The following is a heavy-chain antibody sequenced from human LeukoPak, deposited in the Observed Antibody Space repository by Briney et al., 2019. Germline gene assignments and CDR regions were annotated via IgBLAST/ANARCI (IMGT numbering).Heavy chain of an antibody. CDR2: ISAYNGNT. V-gene: IGHV1-18*01. D-gene: IGHD1-26*01. CDR1: GYTFTSYG. CDR3: ARDRQYSGSSGGRWFDP. J-gene: IGHJ5*02. Sequence: ASVKVSCKASGYTFTSYGISWVRQAPGQGLEWMGRISAYNGNTNYAQKLQGRVTMTTDTSTSTAYMELRSLRSDDTAVYYCARDRQYSGSSGGRWFDPWGQGTLVTVSS.